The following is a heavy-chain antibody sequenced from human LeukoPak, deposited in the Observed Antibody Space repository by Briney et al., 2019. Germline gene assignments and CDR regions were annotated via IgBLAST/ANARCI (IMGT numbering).Heavy chain of an antibody. V-gene: IGHV1-2*06. CDR3: ARRLGYCSSTSCYYWFDP. CDR2: INPNSGGT. Sequence: ASVKVSCKASGYTFIGYYIHWVRQAPGQGLEWMGRINPNSGGTNYAQKFQGRVTITRNTSISTAYMELSSLRSEDTAVYYCARRLGYCSSTSCYYWFDPWGQGTLVTVSS. CDR1: GYTFIGYY. D-gene: IGHD2-2*01. J-gene: IGHJ5*02.